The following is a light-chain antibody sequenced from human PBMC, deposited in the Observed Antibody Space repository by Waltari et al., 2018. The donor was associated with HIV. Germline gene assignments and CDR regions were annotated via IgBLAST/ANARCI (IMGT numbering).Light chain of an antibody. CDR2: EVS. V-gene: IGLV2-14*01. J-gene: IGLJ2*01. Sequence: QSALTQPASVSGSPGPSITISCTGTSSDVGGYNFVSWYQQHPGKAPKLMIYEVSNRPSGVSNRFSGSKSGNTASLTISGLQAEDEADYSCSSYTSSSTVVFGGGTKLTVL. CDR1: SSDVGGYNF. CDR3: SSYTSSSTVV.